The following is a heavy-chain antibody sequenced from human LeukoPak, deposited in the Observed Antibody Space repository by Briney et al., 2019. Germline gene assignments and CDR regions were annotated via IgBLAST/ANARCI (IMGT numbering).Heavy chain of an antibody. D-gene: IGHD2-21*02. Sequence: PGGSLRLSCAASGFTFSGYGMHWVRQAPGKGLEWVTFIRSDGSEKYYADSVKGRFTISRDNSKNELYLQMNSLRPDDTAVYYCARDPYCGGDCQGGYWGQGTLVTVSS. CDR1: GFTFSGYG. J-gene: IGHJ4*02. CDR2: IRSDGSEK. CDR3: ARDPYCGGDCQGGY. V-gene: IGHV3-30*02.